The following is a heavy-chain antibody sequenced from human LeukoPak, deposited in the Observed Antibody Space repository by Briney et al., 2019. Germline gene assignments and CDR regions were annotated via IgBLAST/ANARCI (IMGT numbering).Heavy chain of an antibody. D-gene: IGHD3-22*01. J-gene: IGHJ4*02. CDR3: ARAGKTYYYDSSGYYSDY. V-gene: IGHV1-18*01. CDR1: GYTFTSYG. CDR2: ISAYNGNT. Sequence: ASVKVSCKASGYTFTSYGISWVRQAPGQGLEWMGWISAYNGNTNYAQKLQGRVTMTTDTSTSTAYMELRSLRSDDTAVYYCARAGKTYYYDSSGYYSDYWGQGTLVTVSS.